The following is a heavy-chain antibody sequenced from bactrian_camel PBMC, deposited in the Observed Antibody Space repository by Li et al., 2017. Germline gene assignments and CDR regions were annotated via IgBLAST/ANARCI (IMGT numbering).Heavy chain of an antibody. J-gene: IGHJ4*01. V-gene: IGHV3S54*01. CDR2: IYTRDGTT. D-gene: IGHD6*01. CDR1: GSTAVINY. Sequence: VQLVESGGGSVQAGGSLRLSCVASGSTAVINYMGWIRQSPGNEREVLAAIYTRDGTTHYADSVKGRFTISHVNANNTTFLQMNSLKPEDSAMYYCATKSPGGGWYVPGSLQVRHSYRYWGQGTQVTVS. CDR3: ATKSPGGGWYVPGSLQVRHSYRY.